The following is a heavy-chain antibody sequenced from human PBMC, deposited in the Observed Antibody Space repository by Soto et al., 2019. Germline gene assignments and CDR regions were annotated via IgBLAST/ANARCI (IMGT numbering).Heavy chain of an antibody. CDR1: GFTFSSNG. CDR2: ISYDGSNK. J-gene: IGHJ3*02. V-gene: IGHV3-30*03. CDR3: AYGYYYDSSGYYGAFDI. Sequence: QVQLVESGGGVVQPGRSLRLSCAASGFTFSSNGMHWVRQAPGKGLEWVAVISYDGSNKYYADSVKGRFTISRDNSKNTLYLQMNSLRAEDTAVYYSAYGYYYDSSGYYGAFDIWGQGTMVTVSS. D-gene: IGHD3-22*01.